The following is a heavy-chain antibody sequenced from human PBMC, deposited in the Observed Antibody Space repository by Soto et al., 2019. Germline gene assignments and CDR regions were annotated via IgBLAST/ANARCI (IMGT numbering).Heavy chain of an antibody. CDR3: ANQYDAKSYYYYGMDA. D-gene: IGHD2-8*01. CDR1: GFTFSSFG. J-gene: IGHJ6*02. Sequence: GGSLRLSCAASGFTFSSFGMHWVRQAPGKGLEWVALISFEGSIKYYADSVKGRFTISRDNSKNTLYLQMNTLRAEDTAVYYCANQYDAKSYYYYGMDAWGQGTTVTVSS. CDR2: ISFEGSIK. V-gene: IGHV3-30*18.